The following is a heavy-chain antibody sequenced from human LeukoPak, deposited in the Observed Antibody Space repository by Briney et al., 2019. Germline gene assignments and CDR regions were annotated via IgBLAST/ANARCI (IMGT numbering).Heavy chain of an antibody. CDR1: GGSISSGDYY. V-gene: IGHV4-30-4*01. CDR3: ARNPRHQNSNYYYYYGMDV. CDR2: ISLSGGT. J-gene: IGHJ6*02. D-gene: IGHD2-2*01. Sequence: PSETLSLTCTVSGGSISSGDYYWSWIRQPPGQGLEWIGYISLSGGTYYNPSLKSRASISLDTSRNQFSLKLSSVGAADTAVYYCARNPRHQNSNYYYYYGMDVWGQGTTVTVSS.